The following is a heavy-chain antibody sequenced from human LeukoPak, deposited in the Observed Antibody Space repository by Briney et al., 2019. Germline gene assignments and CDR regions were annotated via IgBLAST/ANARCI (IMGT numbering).Heavy chain of an antibody. V-gene: IGHV3-64*01. D-gene: IGHD6-19*01. J-gene: IGHJ6*02. CDR3: VRDRGSGWNYYYYGMDV. CDR1: GFTFSSYA. Sequence: GGSLRLSCAASGFTFSSYAMHWVRQAPGKGLEYVSAISSNGGSTYYANSVKGRFTISRDNSKNTLYLQMGSLRAEDMAVYYCVRDRGSGWNYYYYGMDVWGQGTTVTVSS. CDR2: ISSNGGST.